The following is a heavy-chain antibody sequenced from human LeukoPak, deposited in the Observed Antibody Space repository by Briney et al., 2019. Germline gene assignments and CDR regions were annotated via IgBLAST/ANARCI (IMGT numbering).Heavy chain of an antibody. D-gene: IGHD2-2*01. CDR2: IKQDGSEK. J-gene: IGHJ6*02. CDR3: ARLQDQLLMSYGMDV. Sequence: PGGSLRLSCAASGFTFSSYWMSWVRQAPGKGLEWVANIKQDGSEKYYVDSVKGRFTISRDNAKNSLYLQMNSLRAEDTAVYYRARLQDQLLMSYGMDVWGQGTTVTVSS. CDR1: GFTFSSYW. V-gene: IGHV3-7*03.